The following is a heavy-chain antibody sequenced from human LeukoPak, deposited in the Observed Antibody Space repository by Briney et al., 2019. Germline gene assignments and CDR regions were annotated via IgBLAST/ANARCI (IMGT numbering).Heavy chain of an antibody. D-gene: IGHD6-19*01. V-gene: IGHV3-23*01. CDR2: FSGSGGNT. J-gene: IGHJ4*02. CDR3: AKLRVAVAGPFDY. Sequence: GGSLRLSCAASGFTFSTYAMSWVRQAPGKGLEWVSAFSGSGGNTYYADSVKGRFTISRDNSKNTLYLQMNSLRAEDTAVYYCAKLRVAVAGPFDYWGQGTLVTVSS. CDR1: GFTFSTYA.